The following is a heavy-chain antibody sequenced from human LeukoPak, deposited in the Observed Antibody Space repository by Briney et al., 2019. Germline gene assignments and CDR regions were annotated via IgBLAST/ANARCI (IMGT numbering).Heavy chain of an antibody. J-gene: IGHJ6*04. D-gene: IGHD3-9*01. Sequence: SVKVSCKASGGAFSSYAISWVRQAPGQGLEWMGGIIPIFGTANYAQKFQGRVTITADESTSTAYMELSSLRSEDTAVYYCARGNLERTYYDILTGTYGMDVWGKGTTVTVSS. CDR2: IIPIFGTA. CDR1: GGAFSSYA. CDR3: ARGNLERTYYDILTGTYGMDV. V-gene: IGHV1-69*01.